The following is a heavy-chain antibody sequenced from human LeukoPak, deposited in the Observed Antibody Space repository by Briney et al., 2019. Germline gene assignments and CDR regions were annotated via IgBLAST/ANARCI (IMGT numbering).Heavy chain of an antibody. Sequence: GGSLRLSRAASGFTFSSLWMGWLRQAPGKGQEWVANIKPDGSDTYYEDSVKDRFTISRDNAKNSLYLQMNSLRVEDTAIYYCARTSRGELPTFWGLGTLVIVSS. CDR3: ARTSRGELPTF. D-gene: IGHD1-7*01. J-gene: IGHJ4*02. CDR1: GFTFSSLW. V-gene: IGHV3-7*03. CDR2: IKPDGSDT.